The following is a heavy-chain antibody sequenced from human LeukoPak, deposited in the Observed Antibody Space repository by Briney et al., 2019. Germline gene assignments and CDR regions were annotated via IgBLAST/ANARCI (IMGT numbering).Heavy chain of an antibody. D-gene: IGHD5-12*01. CDR2: ISSSSSYI. V-gene: IGHV3-21*01. Sequence: GGSLRLSCAASGFTFSSYSMNGVRQAPGKGLEWVSSISSSSSYIYYADSVKGRFTISRDNAKNSLYLQMNSLRAEDTAVYYCARDTRGGYDLGVYWGQGTLVTVSS. J-gene: IGHJ4*02. CDR1: GFTFSSYS. CDR3: ARDTRGGYDLGVY.